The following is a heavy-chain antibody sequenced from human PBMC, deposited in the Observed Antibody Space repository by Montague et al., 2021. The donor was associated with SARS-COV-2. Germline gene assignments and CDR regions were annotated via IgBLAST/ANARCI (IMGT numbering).Heavy chain of an antibody. CDR3: ARDNAVAGSDPPTDY. CDR2: IDHSGTT. V-gene: IGHV4-34*01. D-gene: IGHD6-19*01. Sequence: SETLSLTCAVHGGSLSDYYWTWIRQNPGKGLEWIGEIDHSGTTNYNPSLKSRLSISVDTSKNQFSLTLNSVTAADTAVYYCARDNAVAGSDPPTDYWGQGTLVTVSS. J-gene: IGHJ4*02. CDR1: GGSLSDYY.